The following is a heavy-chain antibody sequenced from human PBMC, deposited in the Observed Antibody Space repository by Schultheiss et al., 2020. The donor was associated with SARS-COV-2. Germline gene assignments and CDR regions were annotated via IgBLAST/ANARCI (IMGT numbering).Heavy chain of an antibody. D-gene: IGHD3-10*01. CDR1: GFTFSSYA. J-gene: IGHJ6*02. CDR3: ARDLRPALLWFGELPDYGMDV. Sequence: GGSLRLSCAASGFTFSSYAMHWVRQAPGKGLEYVSAISSNGGSTYYADSVKGRFTISRDNSKNTLYLQMNSLRAEDTAVYYCARDLRPALLWFGELPDYGMDVWGQGTTVTVSS. V-gene: IGHV3-64*04. CDR2: ISSNGGST.